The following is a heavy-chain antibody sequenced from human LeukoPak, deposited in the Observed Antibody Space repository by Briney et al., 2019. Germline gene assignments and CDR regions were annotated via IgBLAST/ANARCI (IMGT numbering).Heavy chain of an antibody. D-gene: IGHD4-23*01. CDR1: GGSISSYY. CDR2: IYYSGST. V-gene: IGHV4-59*01. CDR3: ARVSNPLDYGGDLDY. Sequence: SETLSLTCTVSGGSISSYYWSWIRQPPGKGLEWIGYIYYSGSTNYNPSLKSRVTISVDTSKNQFSLKLSSVTAADTAVYYCARVSNPLDYGGDLDYWGQGTLVTVSS. J-gene: IGHJ4*02.